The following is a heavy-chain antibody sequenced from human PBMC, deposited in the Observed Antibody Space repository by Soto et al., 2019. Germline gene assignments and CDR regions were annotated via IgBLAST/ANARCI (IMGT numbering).Heavy chain of an antibody. Sequence: GGSLRLSCAASGFTFSSYTMNWVRQAPGKGLEWVSSISSSSSYIYYADSVKGRFTISRDNAKNSLYLQMNSLRAEDTAVYYCARDIPHYDILTDPFDYWGQGTLVTVSS. CDR2: ISSSSSYI. D-gene: IGHD3-9*01. J-gene: IGHJ4*02. CDR1: GFTFSSYT. CDR3: ARDIPHYDILTDPFDY. V-gene: IGHV3-21*01.